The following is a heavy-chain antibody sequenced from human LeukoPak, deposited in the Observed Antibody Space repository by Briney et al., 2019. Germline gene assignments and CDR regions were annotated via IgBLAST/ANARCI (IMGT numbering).Heavy chain of an antibody. V-gene: IGHV3-23*01. CDR2: ISGSGDST. CDR3: AKSVYYYGSGYSESLDY. CDR1: GFTSSTYA. Sequence: GGSLRLSCASSGFTSSTYAMRWVRQAPGKGLEWVSAISGSGDSTYYADSVKGRFTISRDNSKNTLYVQMNSLRAEDTAVYYCAKSVYYYGSGYSESLDYWGQGTLVTVSS. J-gene: IGHJ4*02. D-gene: IGHD3-10*01.